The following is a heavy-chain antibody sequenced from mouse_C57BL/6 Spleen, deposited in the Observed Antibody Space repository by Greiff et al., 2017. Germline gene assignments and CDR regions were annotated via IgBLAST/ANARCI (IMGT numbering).Heavy chain of an antibody. CDR2: ISSGSSTI. CDR3: ARSVTTVVARYWYFDV. Sequence: EVKVEESGGGLVKPGGSLKLSCAASGFTFSDYGMHWVRQAPEKGLEWVAYISSGSSTIYYADTVKGRFTISRDNAKNTLFMQMTSLRSEDTAMYYCARSVTTVVARYWYFDVWGTGTTVTVSS. CDR1: GFTFSDYG. D-gene: IGHD1-1*01. V-gene: IGHV5-17*01. J-gene: IGHJ1*03.